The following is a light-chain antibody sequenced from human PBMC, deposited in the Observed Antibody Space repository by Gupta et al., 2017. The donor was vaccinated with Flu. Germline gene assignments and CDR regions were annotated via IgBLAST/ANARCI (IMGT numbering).Light chain of an antibody. CDR1: QGIRSD. Sequence: ASQMTQSPSSLSASVGDRVTITCRACQGIRSDLAWFQHKPGKAPKLLIYVASTLQSGVPSRFSGSGSGTDFTLTISSLQPADFASYYCLQDHTYPRTFGQGTKVEIK. V-gene: IGKV1-6*01. J-gene: IGKJ1*01. CDR3: LQDHTYPRT. CDR2: VAS.